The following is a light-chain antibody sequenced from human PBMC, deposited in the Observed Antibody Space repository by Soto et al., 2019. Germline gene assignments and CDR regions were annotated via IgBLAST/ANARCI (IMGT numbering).Light chain of an antibody. J-gene: IGLJ2*01. CDR3: SSYAGNKMFGI. CDR1: SSDVGTYDY. Sequence: QSALTQPPSASGSPGQSVTISCTGTSSDVGTYDYVSWYQQHPGKAPKLMIYEVTKRPSGVPDRFSGSKSGNTASLTVSGVQYEDEADYYCSSYAGNKMFGIFGGGTKLTVL. V-gene: IGLV2-8*01. CDR2: EVT.